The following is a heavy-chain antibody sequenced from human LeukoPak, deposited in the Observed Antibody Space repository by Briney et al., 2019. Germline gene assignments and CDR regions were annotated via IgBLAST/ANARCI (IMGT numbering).Heavy chain of an antibody. J-gene: IGHJ5*02. CDR2: ISYDGSNK. CDR3: AREDSSGWYPNWFDP. V-gene: IGHV3-30-3*01. Sequence: GRSLRLSCAASGFTFSSYAMHWVRQAPGKGLEWVAVISYDGSNKYYADSVKGRFTISRDNSKNTLYLQMNSLRAEDTAVYYCAREDSSGWYPNWFDPWGQGTLVTVSS. CDR1: GFTFSSYA. D-gene: IGHD6-19*01.